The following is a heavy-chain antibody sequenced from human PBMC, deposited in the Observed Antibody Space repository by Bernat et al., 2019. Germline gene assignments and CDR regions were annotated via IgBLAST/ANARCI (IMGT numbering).Heavy chain of an antibody. Sequence: QVQLVQSGAEVKKPGASVKVSCKASGYTFTSYGFSWVRQAPGQGLEWMGWISGNNGYTNYVQKLQDRVTMTTDTSTSTAYMELRSLRSDDTAVYYCARDRGRGGSGNYFPYFFDYWGQGTLVAVSS. CDR3: ARDRGRGGSGNYFPYFFDY. J-gene: IGHJ4*02. CDR2: ISGNNGYT. D-gene: IGHD3-10*01. CDR1: GYTFTSYG. V-gene: IGHV1-18*01.